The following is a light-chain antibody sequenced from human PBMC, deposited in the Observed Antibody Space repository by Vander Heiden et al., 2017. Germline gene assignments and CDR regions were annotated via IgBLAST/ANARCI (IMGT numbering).Light chain of an antibody. J-gene: IGKJ4*01. Sequence: RVPITCRASQSIINWLAWYQQKPEKAPKLLIYKASTLQSGVPSRFSGSGSGTEFTLTISSLQPEDFATYYCQQDNNNWITFGGGTKVEIK. V-gene: IGKV1-5*03. CDR2: KAS. CDR3: QQDNNNWIT. CDR1: QSIINW.